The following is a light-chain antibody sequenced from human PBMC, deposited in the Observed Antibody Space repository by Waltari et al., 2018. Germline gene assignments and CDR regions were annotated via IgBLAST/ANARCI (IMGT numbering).Light chain of an antibody. CDR2: DVT. V-gene: IGLV2-11*01. Sequence: QSALTQPRSVSGSPGQSVTLSCTGTSSDIGGYNYVSGYQQHPGKVPKLVIFDVTKRPPGVPDRFSGSKAGNTASLTISGLQAGDEAVYFCCSYAGKYTSVFGAGTKVTVL. CDR1: SSDIGGYNY. J-gene: IGLJ2*01. CDR3: CSYAGKYTSV.